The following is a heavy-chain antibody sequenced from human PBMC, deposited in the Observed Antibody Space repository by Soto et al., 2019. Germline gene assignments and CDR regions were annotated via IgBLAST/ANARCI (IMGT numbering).Heavy chain of an antibody. CDR2: IYPGDSDT. J-gene: IGHJ6*02. CDR1: GYSFTSYW. V-gene: IGHV5-51*01. CDR3: ARSDCGRADDYYGIDV. D-gene: IGHD2-21*01. Sequence: GESLKISCKGSGYSFTSYWIGWVRQMPGKGLEWMGIIYPGDSDTRYSPSVQDQLTISADKSISTAYLQWSRLSAPDTDMYYCARSDCGRADDYYGIDVWGQGTTVTVSS.